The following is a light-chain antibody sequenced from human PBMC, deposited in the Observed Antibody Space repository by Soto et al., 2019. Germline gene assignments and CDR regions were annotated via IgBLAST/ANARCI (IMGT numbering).Light chain of an antibody. CDR1: QSVSSTY. Sequence: EIVLTQSPGTLSLSPGERATLSCRASQSVSSTYLAWYQQKPGRAPSLLIYGASRRATGIPDRFSGSGCGTDFTLTISRLEPEDFAVYYCQQYERSPTTFGGGTKVEIK. V-gene: IGKV3-20*01. CDR3: QQYERSPTT. J-gene: IGKJ4*01. CDR2: GAS.